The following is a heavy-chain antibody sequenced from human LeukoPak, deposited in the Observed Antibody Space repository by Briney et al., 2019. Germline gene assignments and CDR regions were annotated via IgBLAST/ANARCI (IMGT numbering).Heavy chain of an antibody. Sequence: GGSLRLSCAASGFTFSSDAMSWVRQAPGKGLEWVSAISGSGGSTYYADSVKGRFTISRDNSKNTLYLQMNSLRAEDTAVYYCAKGRVRGVNVFDYWGQGTLVTVSS. CDR1: GFTFSSDA. D-gene: IGHD3-10*01. J-gene: IGHJ4*02. CDR2: ISGSGGST. V-gene: IGHV3-23*01. CDR3: AKGRVRGVNVFDY.